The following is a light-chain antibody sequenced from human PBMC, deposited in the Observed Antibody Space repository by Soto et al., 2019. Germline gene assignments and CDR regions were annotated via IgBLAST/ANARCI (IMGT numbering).Light chain of an antibody. CDR2: GAS. Sequence: EIVLTQSPGTLSLSPGERATLSCRASQSVSSSYLAWYQQKPGQAPRLLIYGASSRATGIPDRFSASGSGTDFTLTISRLEPEDCAVYYCQQYGSSPPTWTFGQGTKVDIK. J-gene: IGKJ1*01. CDR1: QSVSSSY. CDR3: QQYGSSPPTWT. V-gene: IGKV3-20*01.